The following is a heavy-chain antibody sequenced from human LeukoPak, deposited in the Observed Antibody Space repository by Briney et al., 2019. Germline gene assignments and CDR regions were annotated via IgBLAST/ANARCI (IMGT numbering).Heavy chain of an antibody. Sequence: GGSLRLSCVASGFTFHGHGMNWVRQAPGKGLEWVSGITWNGGRTGYADSVKGRFTISRDNTKNSLYLQMTSLKVEDTALYYCVKDGSYVAFDIWGLGTMVTVSS. CDR2: ITWNGGRT. V-gene: IGHV3-20*04. CDR3: VKDGSYVAFDI. D-gene: IGHD1-26*01. J-gene: IGHJ3*02. CDR1: GFTFHGHG.